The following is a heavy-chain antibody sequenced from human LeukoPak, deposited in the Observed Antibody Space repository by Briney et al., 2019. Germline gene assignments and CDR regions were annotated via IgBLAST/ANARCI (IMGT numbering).Heavy chain of an antibody. V-gene: IGHV4-61*02. CDR3: ARGSSYDSSGYQY. D-gene: IGHD3-22*01. CDR1: GGSISSGSYY. CDR2: IYTSGGT. Sequence: PSETQSLTCTVSGGSISSGSYYWSWIRQPAGKGLEWIGRIYTSGGTNYNPSLKSRVTISVDTSKNQFSLKLSSVTAADTAVYYCARGSSYDSSGYQYWGQGTLVTVSS. J-gene: IGHJ4*02.